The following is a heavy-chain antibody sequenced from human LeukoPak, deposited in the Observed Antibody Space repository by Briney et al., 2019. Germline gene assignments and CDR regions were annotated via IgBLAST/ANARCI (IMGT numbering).Heavy chain of an antibody. V-gene: IGHV3-23*01. J-gene: IGHJ4*02. CDR3: ARDDSGNSLQFRY. Sequence: PGGSLRLSCAASGFTFSSYAMSWVRQAPGKGLEWVSAISGSGGSTYYADSVKGRFTISRDNSKNTLYLQMNSLRAEDTAVYYCARDDSGNSLQFRYWGQGTLVTVSS. D-gene: IGHD4-23*01. CDR1: GFTFSSYA. CDR2: ISGSGGST.